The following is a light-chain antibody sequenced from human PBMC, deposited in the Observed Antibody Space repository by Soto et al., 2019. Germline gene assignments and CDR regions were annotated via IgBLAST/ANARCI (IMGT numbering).Light chain of an antibody. J-gene: IGLJ3*02. CDR2: LNSDGSH. CDR1: SGHSSYA. Sequence: QLVLTQSPSASASLGASVKLTCILSSGHSSYAIAWHQQQPEQGPRYLMKLNSDGSHSKGDGIPDRFSGSSSGAERYLTISSLQAEDEADYYCQSWGTGFWVFGGGTKLTVL. CDR3: QSWGTGFWV. V-gene: IGLV4-69*01.